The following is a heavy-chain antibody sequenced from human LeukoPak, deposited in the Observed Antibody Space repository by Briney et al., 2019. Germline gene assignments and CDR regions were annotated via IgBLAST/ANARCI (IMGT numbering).Heavy chain of an antibody. D-gene: IGHD3-16*01. CDR2: INTDTGNP. V-gene: IGHV7-4-1*02. CDR3: ATTMITFGGVNFDY. CDR1: GYTFTNYA. J-gene: IGHJ4*02. Sequence: ASVKVSCKASGYTFTNYAMNWVRQAPGQGLEWMGWINTDTGNPTYAQGFTRRLVFSLDTSASTAYLQISSLKAEDTAVYYCATTMITFGGVNFDYWGQGTLVTVSS.